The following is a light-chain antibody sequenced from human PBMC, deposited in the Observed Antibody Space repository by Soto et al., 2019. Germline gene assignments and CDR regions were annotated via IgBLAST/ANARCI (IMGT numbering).Light chain of an antibody. CDR1: QSVRGN. J-gene: IGKJ5*01. CDR3: QQYNNWPFIT. Sequence: EIIMTQSPATLSVSPGERATLSCRAGQSVRGNFAWYQQKPGQSPRLLIYGASSRATGIPARFSGSGSGTEFTLTISSLQSEDFAVYYCQQYNNWPFITFGQGTRLEIK. CDR2: GAS. V-gene: IGKV3-15*01.